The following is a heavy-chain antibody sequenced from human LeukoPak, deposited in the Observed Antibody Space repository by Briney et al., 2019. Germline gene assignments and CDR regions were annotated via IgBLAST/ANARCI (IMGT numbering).Heavy chain of an antibody. CDR2: IYHSGST. CDR3: ARAISGWSSPFDY. J-gene: IGHJ4*02. Sequence: SQTLSLTCTVSGGSTSSGSYYWSWIRQPPGKGLEWIGYIYHSGSTYYNPSLKSRVTISVDRSKNQFSLKLSSVTAADTAVYYCARAISGWSSPFDYWGQGTLVTVSS. D-gene: IGHD6-19*01. V-gene: IGHV4-30-2*01. CDR1: GGSTSSGSYY.